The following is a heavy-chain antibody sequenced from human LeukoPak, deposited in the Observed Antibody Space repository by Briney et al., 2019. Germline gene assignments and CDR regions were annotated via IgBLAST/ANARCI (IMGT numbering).Heavy chain of an antibody. J-gene: IGHJ4*02. D-gene: IGHD3-22*01. CDR2: IIPIFGTA. Sequence: SVKVSCKASGGTFSSYAIIWVRQAPGQGLEWMGRIIPIFGTANHAQKFQGRVTITTDESTSTAYMELSSLRSEDTAVYYCARQGVQPSYYDSSGTGLYFDYWGQGTLVTVSS. V-gene: IGHV1-69*05. CDR1: GGTFSSYA. CDR3: ARQGVQPSYYDSSGTGLYFDY.